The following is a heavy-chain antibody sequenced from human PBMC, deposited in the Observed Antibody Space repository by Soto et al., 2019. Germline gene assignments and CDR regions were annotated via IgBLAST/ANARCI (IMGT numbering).Heavy chain of an antibody. CDR3: AKLSFQTLAAGMDV. CDR2: ISYDGSNK. Sequence: GGSLRISCAASGFTFSSYGMHWVRQAPGKGLEWVAVISYDGSNKYYADSVKGRFTISRDNSKNTLYLQMNSLRAEDTAVYYCAKLSFQTLAAGMDVWGQGTTVTASS. D-gene: IGHD3-16*01. J-gene: IGHJ6*02. V-gene: IGHV3-30*18. CDR1: GFTFSSYG.